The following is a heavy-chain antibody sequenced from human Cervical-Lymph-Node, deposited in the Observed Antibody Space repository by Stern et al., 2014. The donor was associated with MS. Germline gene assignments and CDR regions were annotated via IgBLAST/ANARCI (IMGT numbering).Heavy chain of an antibody. CDR2: INPSGGRT. CDR1: GYSFTSYY. CDR3: ARDGMTAATYYFDF. J-gene: IGHJ4*02. Sequence: MQLVESGDEVKKPGASVKVSCKASGYSFTSYYMHWVRQAPGQGLEWMGIINPSGGRTNYAQKFQDRVTMTRDTSTSTVYMEMSSLRSEDTALYYCARDGMTAATYYFDFWGQGTVVTVSS. D-gene: IGHD6-13*01. V-gene: IGHV1-46*01.